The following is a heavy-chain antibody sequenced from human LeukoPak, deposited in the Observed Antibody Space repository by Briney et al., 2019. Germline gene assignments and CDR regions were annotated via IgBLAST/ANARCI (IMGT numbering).Heavy chain of an antibody. D-gene: IGHD2-21*02. CDR1: GGSFSPYY. CDR3: ARGGFYCGGDCYVDY. V-gene: IGHV4-34*01. CDR2: INHSGST. Sequence: PSETLSLTCAVYGGSFSPYYWSWLRQPPGRGLEWMGEINHSGSTNYYPSLKSRVPISVDTSKNQFSLRLSSVTAADTAVYYCARGGFYCGGDCYVDYWGQGTLVTVSS. J-gene: IGHJ4*02.